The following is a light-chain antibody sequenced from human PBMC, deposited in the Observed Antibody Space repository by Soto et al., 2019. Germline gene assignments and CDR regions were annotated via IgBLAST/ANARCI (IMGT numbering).Light chain of an antibody. CDR1: QSISSW. J-gene: IGKJ1*01. CDR2: DAS. V-gene: IGKV1-5*01. Sequence: GDRVTITCRASQSISSWLAWYQQKPGKAPKLLIYDASSLESGVPSRFSGSGSGAEFTLTISSLQPDDFATYYCQQYNSYCWTFGQGTNVEIK. CDR3: QQYNSYCWT.